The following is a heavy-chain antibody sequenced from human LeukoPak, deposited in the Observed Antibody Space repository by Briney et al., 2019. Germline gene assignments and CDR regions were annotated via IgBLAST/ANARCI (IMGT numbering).Heavy chain of an antibody. J-gene: IGHJ4*02. D-gene: IGHD3-16*01. CDR3: GGGGVGGGGGDC. CDR1: GFTFSSYS. Sequence: PGGSLRLSCAASGFTFSSYSMNWVRQAPGKGLEWVSSISSSSSYIYYADSVKGRFTISRDNAKNSLYLQMNGRRAEDAAVYYWGGGGVGGGGGDCGGEGTRVTVSS. V-gene: IGHV3-21*01. CDR2: ISSSSSYI.